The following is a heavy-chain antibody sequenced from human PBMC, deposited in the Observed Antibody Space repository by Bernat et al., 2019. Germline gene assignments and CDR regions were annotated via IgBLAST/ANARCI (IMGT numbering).Heavy chain of an antibody. V-gene: IGHV3-23*04. CDR3: ARADGNSFWFDP. J-gene: IGHJ5*02. CDR1: GFTFSRYA. D-gene: IGHD4-23*01. CDR2: ICGSGGST. Sequence: EVQLVESGGGLLQPGGSLSLSCAASGFTFSRYAMGWVRPAPGKGLEWVSAICGSGGSTYYADSVKGRFTISRDNSKNTLYLQMNSLRAEDTAVYYCARADGNSFWFDPWGQGTLVTVSS.